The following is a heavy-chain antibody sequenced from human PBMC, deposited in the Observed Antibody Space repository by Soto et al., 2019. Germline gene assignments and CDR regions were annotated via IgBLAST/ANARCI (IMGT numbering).Heavy chain of an antibody. CDR3: ARDSDYYDSSGYHFDY. Sequence: GGSLRLSCAASGFTFSSYAMHWVRQAPGKGLEWVAVISYDGSNKYYADSVKGRFTISRDNSKNTLYLQMNSLRAEDTAVYYCARDSDYYDSSGYHFDYWGQGTLVTVS. D-gene: IGHD3-22*01. V-gene: IGHV3-30-3*01. CDR2: ISYDGSNK. J-gene: IGHJ4*02. CDR1: GFTFSSYA.